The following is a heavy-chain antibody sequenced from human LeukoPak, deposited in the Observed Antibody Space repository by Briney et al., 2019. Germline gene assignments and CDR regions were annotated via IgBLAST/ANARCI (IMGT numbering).Heavy chain of an antibody. J-gene: IGHJ2*01. V-gene: IGHV3-33*01. CDR2: IWFDGSNK. CDR1: GFTFSSYG. D-gene: IGHD7-27*01. Sequence: PGGSLRLSCAASGFTFSSYGMRWVRQAPGKGLEWVAVIWFDGSNKYYADSVKGRFTISRDNSKNTLYLQMNSLRAEDTAVYYCARGNVGIGFYWYFDLWGRGTLVTVSS. CDR3: ARGNVGIGFYWYFDL.